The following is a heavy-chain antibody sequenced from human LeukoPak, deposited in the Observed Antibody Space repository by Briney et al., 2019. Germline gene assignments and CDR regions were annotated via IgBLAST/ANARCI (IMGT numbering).Heavy chain of an antibody. V-gene: IGHV4-59*08. J-gene: IGHJ4*02. CDR1: GGSFSSYY. Sequence: SETLSLTCTVSGGSFSSYYWSWIRQPPGKGLEWIGYIYYSGSTNCNPSLKSRVSISVDTSKKQFSLKLSSVTAADTAVYYCARRSRYSDYVDFWGQGTLVTVSS. CDR3: ARRSRYSDYVDF. D-gene: IGHD5-18*01. CDR2: IYYSGST.